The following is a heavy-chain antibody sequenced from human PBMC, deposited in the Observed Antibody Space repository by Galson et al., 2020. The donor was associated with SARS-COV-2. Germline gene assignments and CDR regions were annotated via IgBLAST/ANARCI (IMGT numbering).Heavy chain of an antibody. J-gene: IGHJ6*02. Sequence: SLTLSCTVSGLSFGDYAMHWVRQAQGTGMEWVSGIGWSGDSIDYANSVKSRLTISRDNAKNSLYLQMNSLCAEDAALYYCAKDKAGTLTQYYYGMDVWGQGTTVTVSS. CDR3: AKDKAGTLTQYYYGMDV. V-gene: IGHV3-9*01. D-gene: IGHD6-13*01. CDR1: GLSFGDYA. CDR2: IGWSGDSI.